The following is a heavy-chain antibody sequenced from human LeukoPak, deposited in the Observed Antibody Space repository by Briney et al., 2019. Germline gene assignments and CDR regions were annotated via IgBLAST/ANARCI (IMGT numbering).Heavy chain of an antibody. Sequence: EASVKVSCKASGGTFSSYAISWVRQAPGQGLEWMGGIIPIFGTANYAQKFQGRVTITTDESTSTAYMELSSLRSEDTAVYYCASHGSYDSSGYYLPFDYWGEGTLVTVSS. D-gene: IGHD3-22*01. CDR1: GGTFSSYA. CDR2: IIPIFGTA. CDR3: ASHGSYDSSGYYLPFDY. V-gene: IGHV1-69*05. J-gene: IGHJ4*02.